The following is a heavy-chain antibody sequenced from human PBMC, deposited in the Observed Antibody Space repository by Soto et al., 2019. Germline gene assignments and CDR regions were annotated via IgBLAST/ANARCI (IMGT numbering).Heavy chain of an antibody. J-gene: IGHJ4*02. CDR1: GVTVGNNY. CDR2: TYSGSDT. Sequence: EVRLVESGGGLVQPGGSLRLSCAASGVTVGNNYRSWVRQAPGKGLEWVSVTYSGSDTRYADSVKGRFTMSRDSTKNTVYLQMDSLRADDTAVYFCARNVPVTALGYWGQGSRVTVSS. D-gene: IGHD4-17*01. CDR3: ARNVPVTALGY. V-gene: IGHV3-66*01.